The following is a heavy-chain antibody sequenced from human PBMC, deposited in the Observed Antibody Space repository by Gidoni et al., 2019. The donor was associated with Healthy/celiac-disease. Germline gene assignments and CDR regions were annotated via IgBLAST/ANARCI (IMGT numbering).Heavy chain of an antibody. D-gene: IGHD2-8*02. V-gene: IGHV3-64D*09. J-gene: IGHJ4*02. Sequence: EVQLVESGGGLVQPGGSLRLSCAASGFSFSNYAMHWVRQAPGKGLEYVSAISGPVGSTYYADSVKDRFTISRDNSKNTLYLQMSGLRPEDTAVYHCVKDSSTWYWSDYWGQGILVTVSS. CDR1: GFSFSNYA. CDR3: VKDSSTWYWSDY. CDR2: ISGPVGST.